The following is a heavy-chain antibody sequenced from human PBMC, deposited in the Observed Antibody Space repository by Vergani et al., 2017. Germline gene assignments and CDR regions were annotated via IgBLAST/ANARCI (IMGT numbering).Heavy chain of an antibody. V-gene: IGHV1-69*01. J-gene: IGHJ6*02. Sequence: QVQLVQSGAEVKKPGSSVKVSCKASGGTFSSYAISWVRQAPGQGLEWMGGIIPIFGTANYAQKFQGRVTITADESTSTAYMELSSLRSEDTAVYYCARVQLERLADYYYYYGMDVWGQGTTVTVSS. CDR1: GGTFSSYA. D-gene: IGHD1-1*01. CDR2: IIPIFGTA. CDR3: ARVQLERLADYYYYYGMDV.